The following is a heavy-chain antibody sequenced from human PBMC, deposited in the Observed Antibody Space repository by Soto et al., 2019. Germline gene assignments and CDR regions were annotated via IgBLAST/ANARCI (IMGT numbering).Heavy chain of an antibody. D-gene: IGHD3-3*02. V-gene: IGHV3-21*01. CDR2: ISSSSYI. J-gene: IGHJ6*02. Sequence: GGSLRLSCAASGFTFSSYSMNWVRQAPGKGLEWVSSISSSSYIYYADSVKGRFTISRDNAKNSLYLQMNSLRAEDTAVYYCARDHIFPRTGMVVWGQGTTVTVSS. CDR1: GFTFSSYS. CDR3: ARDHIFPRTGMVV.